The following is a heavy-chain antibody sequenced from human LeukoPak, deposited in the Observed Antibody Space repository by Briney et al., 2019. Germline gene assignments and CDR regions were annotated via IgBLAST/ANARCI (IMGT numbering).Heavy chain of an antibody. Sequence: PSETLSLTCTVSGYSISSGYYWGWIRQPPGKGLEWIGSMYHSGSTYYNPSLKSRVTISVDTSKNQFSLKLSSVTAADTAVYYCARLQGYCSSTSCPGGWGQGTLVTVSS. CDR2: MYHSGST. CDR1: GYSISSGYY. CDR3: ARLQGYCSSTSCPGG. D-gene: IGHD2-2*01. V-gene: IGHV4-38-2*02. J-gene: IGHJ4*02.